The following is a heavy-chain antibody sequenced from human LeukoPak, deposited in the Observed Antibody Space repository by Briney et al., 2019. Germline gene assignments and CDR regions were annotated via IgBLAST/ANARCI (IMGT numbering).Heavy chain of an antibody. CDR3: ARGAMRSGGSSPYYNYGMDV. CDR2: ISAYNGNT. CDR1: GYTFTSYG. J-gene: IGHJ6*02. D-gene: IGHD2-15*01. Sequence: ASVKVSCKASGYTFTSYGISWVRQAPGQGLEWMGWISAYNGNTNYVEKLQGRVTMTRDTSTSTAYMELRSLRSDDTAVYYCARGAMRSGGSSPYYNYGMDVWGQGTTVTVSS. V-gene: IGHV1-18*01.